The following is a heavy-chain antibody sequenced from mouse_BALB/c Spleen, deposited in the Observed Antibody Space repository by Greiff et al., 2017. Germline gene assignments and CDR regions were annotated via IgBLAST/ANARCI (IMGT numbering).Heavy chain of an antibody. CDR1: GFTFSSYA. D-gene: IGHD2-2*01. CDR2: ISSGGST. CDR3: ARGHGYDDY. J-gene: IGHJ2*01. Sequence: EVKLMESGGGLVKPGGSLKLSCAASGFTFSSYAMSWVRQTPEKRLEWVASISSGGSTYYPDSVKGRFTISRDNARNILYLQMSSLRSEDTAMYYCARGHGYDDYWGQGTTLTVSS. V-gene: IGHV5-6-5*01.